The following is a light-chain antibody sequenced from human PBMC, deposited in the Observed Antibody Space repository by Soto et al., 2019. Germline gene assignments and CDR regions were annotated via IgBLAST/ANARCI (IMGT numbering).Light chain of an antibody. J-gene: IGLJ1*01. CDR2: EVR. Sequence: QSALTQPASVSGSPGQSITISCTGTSSDVGYYNFVSWYQQHPGKVPKLMIYEVRNRPSGVSNRFSGSKSGNTASLTISGLQAEDEADYYCSSYTASNSLEVFGTGTKVTVL. CDR3: SSYTASNSLEV. V-gene: IGLV2-14*01. CDR1: SSDVGYYNF.